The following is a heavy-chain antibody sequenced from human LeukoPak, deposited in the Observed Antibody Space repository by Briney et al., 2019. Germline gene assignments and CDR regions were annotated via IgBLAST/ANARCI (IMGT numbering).Heavy chain of an antibody. Sequence: GGSLRLSCAASGFTFSSYGMSWVRQAPGKGLEWVSAISGSGGSTYYADSVKGRFTISRHDAKRSLYLQMNSLRAEDTAVYYCARDLGGYGDYGTNFDYWGQGTLVTVSS. CDR1: GFTFSSYG. V-gene: IGHV3-23*01. CDR2: ISGSGGST. D-gene: IGHD4-17*01. J-gene: IGHJ4*02. CDR3: ARDLGGYGDYGTNFDY.